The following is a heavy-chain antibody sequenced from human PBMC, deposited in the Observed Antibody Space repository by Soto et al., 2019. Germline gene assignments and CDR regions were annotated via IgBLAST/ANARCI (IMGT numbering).Heavy chain of an antibody. J-gene: IGHJ4*02. Sequence: SCKASGYIFTSYYIHWVRQAPGQGLEWVAVISYDGSNKYYADSVKGRFTISRDNSKNTLYLQMNSLRAEDTAVYYCAKRASGSYFDYWSQGTLVTVSS. D-gene: IGHD3-10*01. CDR2: ISYDGSNK. V-gene: IGHV3-30-3*02. CDR3: AKRASGSYFDY. CDR1: GYIFTSYY.